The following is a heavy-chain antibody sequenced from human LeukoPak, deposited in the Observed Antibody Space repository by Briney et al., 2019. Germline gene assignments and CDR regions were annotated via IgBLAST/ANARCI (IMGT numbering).Heavy chain of an antibody. Sequence: GASGKVSCKASGYTFTSYGISWVRQARGQGLEWMGWISAYNGNINYAQKIQGRVTMTTDTSTSTAYMELRSLRSDDTAVYYCARDLSWGVSGSYPNDWGQGTLVTVSS. J-gene: IGHJ4*02. CDR3: ARDLSWGVSGSYPND. CDR1: GYTFTSYG. D-gene: IGHD1-26*01. CDR2: ISAYNGNI. V-gene: IGHV1-18*01.